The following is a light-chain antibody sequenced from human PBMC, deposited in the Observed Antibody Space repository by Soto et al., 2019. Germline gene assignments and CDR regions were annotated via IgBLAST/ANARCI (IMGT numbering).Light chain of an antibody. Sequence: QSVLTQPPSVSGAPGQRVTISCTGSSSNIGAGYDGHWYQQLPGTAPKLLIYSNTNRPSEVPDRFSGPKSGTSASLAITGLQAEDEAEYYCQSYVSSLSVVFGGGTKPTVL. CDR2: SNT. CDR3: QSYVSSLSVV. J-gene: IGLJ2*01. V-gene: IGLV1-40*01. CDR1: SSNIGAGYD.